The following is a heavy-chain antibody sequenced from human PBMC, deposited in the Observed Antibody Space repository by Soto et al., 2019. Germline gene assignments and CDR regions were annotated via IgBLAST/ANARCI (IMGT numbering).Heavy chain of an antibody. CDR1: GYTLDAFD. D-gene: IGHD2-15*01. J-gene: IGHJ4*02. Sequence: QVQLVQSGAEVRQPGASVRVSCKASGYTLDAFDIHWVRQATAQGLEWMGWMNPYTGETAYTQTLRGRVSMTRDTSVSTAYMELTSLTSADSAIYFCVRQAGGASTPGDYYWGQGTLVSVSS. CDR2: MNPYTGET. CDR3: VRQAGGASTPGDYY. V-gene: IGHV1-8*01.